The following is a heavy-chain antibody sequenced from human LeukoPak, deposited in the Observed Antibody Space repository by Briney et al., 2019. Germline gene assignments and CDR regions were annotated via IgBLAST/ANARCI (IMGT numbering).Heavy chain of an antibody. D-gene: IGHD2-2*02. CDR3: AKAGPYCSSTSCYSGY. CDR2: IRSDGSIK. Sequence: GGSLRLSCAASGFTFSSYGMHWVRQAPGKGLEWVAFIRSDGSIKYYTESLKGRFTISRDNSKNTLYLQMNSLRAEDTAVYYCAKAGPYCSSTSCYSGYWGQGTLVTVSS. CDR1: GFTFSSYG. V-gene: IGHV3-30*02. J-gene: IGHJ4*02.